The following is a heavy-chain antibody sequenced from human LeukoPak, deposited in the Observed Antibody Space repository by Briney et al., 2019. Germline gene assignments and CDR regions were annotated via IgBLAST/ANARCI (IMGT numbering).Heavy chain of an antibody. CDR2: IYPTDSDT. D-gene: IGHD1-14*01. CDR3: VRPNRRALLDC. V-gene: IGHV5-51*01. Sequence: GESWKISCKASGYSFTSYWIGWVRQMPGKGLEWMGIIYPTDSDTKYSTSFQGHVTISADKSISTAYLQWGSLKASDTAMYFCVRPNRRALLDCWGQGTLVTVSS. J-gene: IGHJ4*02. CDR1: GYSFTSYW.